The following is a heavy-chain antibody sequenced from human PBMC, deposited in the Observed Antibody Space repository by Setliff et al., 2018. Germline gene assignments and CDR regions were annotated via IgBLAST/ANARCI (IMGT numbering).Heavy chain of an antibody. J-gene: IGHJ6*02. CDR2: ISYDKRNE. CDR1: GFTFSSYA. Sequence: LSLSCAASGFTFSSYAMHWVRQAPGKGLEWVAVISYDKRNEYYADSVRGRFTISRDNAKNSLFLQMNSLRVEDTAVYYCARDGVSYGMDVWGQGTTVTVSS. V-gene: IGHV3-30*04. CDR3: ARDGVSYGMDV.